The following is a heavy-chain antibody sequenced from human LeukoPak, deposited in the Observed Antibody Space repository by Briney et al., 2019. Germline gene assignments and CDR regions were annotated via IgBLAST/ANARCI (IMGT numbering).Heavy chain of an antibody. V-gene: IGHV4-34*01. CDR3: ARGTAMVIDY. CDR1: GGSFSGYY. J-gene: IGHJ4*02. CDR2: INHSGST. Sequence: SETLSLTCAVYGGSFSGYYWSWIRQPPGKGLEWIGEINHSGSTNYNPSLKSRVTISVDTSKNQFSLKLSSVTAADTAVYYCARGTAMVIDYWGQGTLVTVSS. D-gene: IGHD5-18*01.